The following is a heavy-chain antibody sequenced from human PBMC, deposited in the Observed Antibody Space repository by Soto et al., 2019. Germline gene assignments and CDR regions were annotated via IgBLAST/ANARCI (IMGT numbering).Heavy chain of an antibody. V-gene: IGHV3-9*01. D-gene: IGHD6-19*01. CDR2: ITWNSGSI. Sequence: GGSLRLSCAASGFTFDDYAMHWVRQAPGKGLEWASGITWNSGSIAYADSVKGRFTISRDNAKNSLYVPMNSLRVEDTALYYCAKEAISSAWSGDRKYYFDYWGQGTLVTVSS. CDR3: AKEAISSAWSGDRKYYFDY. CDR1: GFTFDDYA. J-gene: IGHJ4*02.